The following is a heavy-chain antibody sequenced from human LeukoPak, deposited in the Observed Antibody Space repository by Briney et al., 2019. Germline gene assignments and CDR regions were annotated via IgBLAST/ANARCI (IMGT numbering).Heavy chain of an antibody. J-gene: IGHJ5*02. D-gene: IGHD2-2*01. CDR3: AGDSSPSLGWFDP. CDR2: IWYDGSNK. CDR1: GFTFSSYG. Sequence: GGSLRLSCAASGFTFSSYGMHWVRQAPGKGLEWVAVIWYDGSNKYYADSVKGRFTISRDNSKNTLYLKMNSLRAEDTAVYYCAGDSSPSLGWFDPWGQGTLVTVSS. V-gene: IGHV3-33*01.